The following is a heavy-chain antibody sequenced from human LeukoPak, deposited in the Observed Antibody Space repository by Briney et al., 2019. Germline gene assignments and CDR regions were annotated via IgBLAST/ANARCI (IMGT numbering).Heavy chain of an antibody. CDR3: AKDEGLGYCSGGSCYFFDY. CDR2: ISDSGGST. D-gene: IGHD2-15*01. V-gene: IGHV3-23*01. CDR1: GFTFSSYA. Sequence: GGSLRLSCAASGFTFSSYAMRWVRQAPGKGLEWVSAISDSGGSTYYADSVKGRFSISRDNSKNTLYLQMNSLRAENTAVYYCAKDEGLGYCSGGSCYFFDYWGQGTLVTVSS. J-gene: IGHJ4*02.